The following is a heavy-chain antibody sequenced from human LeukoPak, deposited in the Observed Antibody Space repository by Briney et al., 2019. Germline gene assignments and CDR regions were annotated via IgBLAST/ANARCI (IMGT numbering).Heavy chain of an antibody. Sequence: SQTLSLTCAVSGGSISSGGYSWSWIRQPPGKGLEWIGYIYHSGSTYYNPSLKSRVTISVDRSKSQFSLKLSSVTAADTAVYYCARETPMAYFDYWGQGTLVTVSS. CDR3: ARETPMAYFDY. J-gene: IGHJ4*02. D-gene: IGHD5-24*01. V-gene: IGHV4-30-2*01. CDR2: IYHSGST. CDR1: GGSISSGGYS.